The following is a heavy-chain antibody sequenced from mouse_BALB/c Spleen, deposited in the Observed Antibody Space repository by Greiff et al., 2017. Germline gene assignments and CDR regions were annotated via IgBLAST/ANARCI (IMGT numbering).Heavy chain of an antibody. CDR1: GYTFTDYA. CDR3: ARRDTTGAMDY. D-gene: IGHD1-1*01. J-gene: IGHJ4*01. V-gene: IGHV1-67*01. Sequence: VMLVESGPELVRPGVSVKISCKGSGYTFTDYAMHWVKQSHAKSLEWIGVISTYYGNTNYNQKFKGKATMTVDKSSSTAYMELARLTSEDSAIYYCARRDTTGAMDYWGQGTSVTVSS. CDR2: ISTYYGNT.